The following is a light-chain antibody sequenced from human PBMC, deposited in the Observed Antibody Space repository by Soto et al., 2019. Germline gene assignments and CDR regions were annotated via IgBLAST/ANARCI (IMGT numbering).Light chain of an antibody. CDR1: QTLASNF. J-gene: IGKJ3*01. CDR2: STS. CDR3: HQSGSSPLT. V-gene: IGKV3-20*01. Sequence: DIVLTQFPGTLSLSPGETATLSCRASQTLASNFLVWYQQKPAQAPRLLISSTSRSATGIPDRFSGSGSGTDFTLTISRLDPEDFAVYYCHQSGSSPLTFGPGTKVDIK.